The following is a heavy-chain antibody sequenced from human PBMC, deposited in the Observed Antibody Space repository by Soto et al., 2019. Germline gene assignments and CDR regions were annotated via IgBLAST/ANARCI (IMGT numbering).Heavy chain of an antibody. V-gene: IGHV3-23*01. Sequence: EVQLLESGGGLVQPGGSLRLSCAASGFSFSSYAMSWVRQASGKGLEWVSTISGSGRSTYYADSVKGRFTISRDNSKNTLYLQLNSLRAEDTAEYYCAKDPSGYADGYYYYYYMHVWGKGTTVTVSS. D-gene: IGHD5-12*01. CDR1: GFSFSSYA. J-gene: IGHJ6*03. CDR2: ISGSGRST. CDR3: AKDPSGYADGYYYYYYMHV.